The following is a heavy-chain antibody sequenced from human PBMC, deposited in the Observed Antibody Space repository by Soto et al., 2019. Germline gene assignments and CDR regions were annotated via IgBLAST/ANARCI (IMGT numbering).Heavy chain of an antibody. V-gene: IGHV5-51*01. CDR3: ASILYNWNYAFDY. CDR2: IYPGDSDT. CDR1: GYSFTSYW. Sequence: GESLKISCKGSGYSFTSYWIGWVRQMPGKGLEWMGIIYPGDSDTRYSPSFQGQVTISADKSISTAYLQWSSLKASDTAMYYCASILYNWNYAFDYWGQGTLVTVSS. D-gene: IGHD1-7*01. J-gene: IGHJ4*02.